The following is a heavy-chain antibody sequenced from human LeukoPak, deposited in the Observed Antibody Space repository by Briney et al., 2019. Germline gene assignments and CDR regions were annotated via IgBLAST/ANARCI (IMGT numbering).Heavy chain of an antibody. CDR1: GFTFRSYT. D-gene: IGHD4-17*01. V-gene: IGHV3-30-3*01. J-gene: IGHJ2*01. CDR3: ARCLGGDYVSDTYWYFDL. Sequence: GGSLRLSCAASGFTFRSYTMHWVRQAPGKGLEWVAVISNDGFNEYYADSVKGRFTISRDNSKNTLYLQMNSLRAEDTAVYYCARCLGGDYVSDTYWYFDLWGRGTLVTVSS. CDR2: ISNDGFNE.